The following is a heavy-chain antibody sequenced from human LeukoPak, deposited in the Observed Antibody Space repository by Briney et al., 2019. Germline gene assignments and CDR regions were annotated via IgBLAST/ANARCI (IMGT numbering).Heavy chain of an antibody. J-gene: IGHJ5*02. CDR2: ISYDGSNK. V-gene: IGHV3-30*03. CDR1: GFTFSSYG. Sequence: GRSLRLSCAASGFTFSSYGMHWVRQAPGKGLEWVEVISYDGSNKYYADSVKGRFTISRDNSKNTLYLQMNSLRAEDTAVYYCAAYYYGSGSSPLGPWGQGTLVTVSS. CDR3: AAYYYGSGSSPLGP. D-gene: IGHD3-10*01.